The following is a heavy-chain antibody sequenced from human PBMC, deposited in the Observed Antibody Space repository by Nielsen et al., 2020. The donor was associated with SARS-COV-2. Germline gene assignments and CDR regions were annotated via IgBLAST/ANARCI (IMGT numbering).Heavy chain of an antibody. CDR3: ARRNRLASPGAHFDL. D-gene: IGHD1-14*01. V-gene: IGHV4-34*01. CDR2: INHSGGT. CDR1: TGSFSGHY. J-gene: IGHJ2*01. Sequence: SATLSLTCAVYTGSFSGHYWTWIRQPAGQGVEWIGEINHSGGTNYKPSLESRVTISVDASKSQFSLKLTSVTVADTAVYYCARRNRLASPGAHFDLWGRGTLVTVSS.